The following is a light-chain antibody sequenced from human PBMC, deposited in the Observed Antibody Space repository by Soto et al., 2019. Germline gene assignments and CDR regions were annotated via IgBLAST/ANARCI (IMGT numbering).Light chain of an antibody. J-gene: IGKJ4*01. CDR3: QQSYSIALT. CDR2: AAS. Sequence: DIQMTQSPSSLSASVGDRVTITCRASQSISSYLNWYQQKPGKAPKLLIYAASSLQSGVPSRFSGSGSETDFTLTISSLQPEDFATYYCQQSYSIALTVGGGTKVEIK. V-gene: IGKV1-39*01. CDR1: QSISSY.